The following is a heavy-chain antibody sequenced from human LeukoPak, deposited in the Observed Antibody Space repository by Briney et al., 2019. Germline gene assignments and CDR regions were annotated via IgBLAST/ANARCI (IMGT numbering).Heavy chain of an antibody. J-gene: IGHJ4*02. CDR1: GYTFTSYG. CDR3: ATGRGPHPGLYYFDY. CDR2: ISAYNGNT. V-gene: IGHV1-18*01. D-gene: IGHD3-10*01. Sequence: ASVKVSCKASGYTFTSYGISWVRQAPGQGLEWMGWISAYNGNTNYAQKFQGRVTMTEDTSTDTAYMELSSLRSEDTAVYYCATGRGPHPGLYYFDYWGQGTLVTVSS.